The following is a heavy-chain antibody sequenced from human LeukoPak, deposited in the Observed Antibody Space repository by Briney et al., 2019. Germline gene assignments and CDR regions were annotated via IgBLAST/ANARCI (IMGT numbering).Heavy chain of an antibody. CDR1: GGSISSYY. J-gene: IGHJ4*02. Sequence: PSETLSLTCTVFGGSISSYYWSWIRQPPGKGLEWIGYIYYSGSTNYNPSLKSRVTISVDTSKNQFSLKLSSVTAADTAVYYCARSQWLRGFDYWGQGTLVTVSS. D-gene: IGHD3-22*01. CDR3: ARSQWLRGFDY. V-gene: IGHV4-59*01. CDR2: IYYSGST.